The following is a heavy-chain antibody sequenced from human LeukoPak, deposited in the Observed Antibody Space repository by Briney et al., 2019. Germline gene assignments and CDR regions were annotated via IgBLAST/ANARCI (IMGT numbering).Heavy chain of an antibody. CDR2: ISGSGSPT. CDR1: GFTFSNYA. Sequence: GGSLRLSCSASGFTFSNYAITWVRQAPGKGLEWVSLISGSGSPTYYADSVKGRFTISRDNSKNTLYLQMNSLRADDTAVYYCAKAGRGTAMVPIDYWGQGTLVTVSS. V-gene: IGHV3-23*01. D-gene: IGHD5-18*01. J-gene: IGHJ4*02. CDR3: AKAGRGTAMVPIDY.